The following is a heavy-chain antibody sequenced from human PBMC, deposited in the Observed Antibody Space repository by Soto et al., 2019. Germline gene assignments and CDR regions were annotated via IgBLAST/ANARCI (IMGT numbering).Heavy chain of an antibody. D-gene: IGHD4-4*01. J-gene: IGHJ6*02. Sequence: GGSLRLSCAVSGFTFSSYEMNWVRQAPGKGLEWVSYVGTSGKTIYYADSVRGRFTISRDNAKNSLYLQMNSLRAEDTAVYFCARDPAIYSGKFDYGLDVWGRGTTVTVSS. V-gene: IGHV3-48*03. CDR1: GFTFSSYE. CDR3: ARDPAIYSGKFDYGLDV. CDR2: VGTSGKTI.